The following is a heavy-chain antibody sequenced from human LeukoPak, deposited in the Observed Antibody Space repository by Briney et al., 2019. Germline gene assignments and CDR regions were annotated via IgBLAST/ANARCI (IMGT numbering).Heavy chain of an antibody. J-gene: IGHJ5*02. V-gene: IGHV3-30*03. CDR1: GFTFSSYS. Sequence: GGSLRLSCAASGFTFSSYSMNWVRQAPGKGLEWVAVISYDGSNKYYADSVKGRFTISRDNSKNTLYLQMNSLRAEDTAVYYCARGPYCSSTSCPPRFDPWGQGTLVTVSS. D-gene: IGHD2-2*01. CDR3: ARGPYCSSTSCPPRFDP. CDR2: ISYDGSNK.